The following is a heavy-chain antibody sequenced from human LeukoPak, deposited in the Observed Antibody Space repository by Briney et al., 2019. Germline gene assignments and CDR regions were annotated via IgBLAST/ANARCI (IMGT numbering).Heavy chain of an antibody. J-gene: IGHJ6*03. CDR1: GFTFSSYG. CDR2: ISYDGSNK. CDR3: AKDGGRFGELLPLTLGYYYYMDV. D-gene: IGHD3-10*01. V-gene: IGHV3-30*18. Sequence: GGSLRLSCAASGFTFSSYGMHWVRQAPAKGLEWVAVISYDGSNKYYADSVKGRFTISRDNSKNTLYLQMNSLRAEDTAVYYCAKDGGRFGELLPLTLGYYYYMDVWGKGTTVTISS.